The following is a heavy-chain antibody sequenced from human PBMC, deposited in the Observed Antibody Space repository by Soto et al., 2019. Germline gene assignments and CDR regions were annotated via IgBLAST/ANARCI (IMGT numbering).Heavy chain of an antibody. CDR1: RSSLSTSGVG. CDR2: ISWNDDK. D-gene: IGHD2-15*01. J-gene: IGHJ4*02. V-gene: IGHV2-5*01. CDR3: AHYEDRGTNFDY. Sequence: HITLKESGPTLVNPTQTLTPTCTFSRSSLSTSGVGVGWIRQPPGKALEWLALISWNDDKRYSPSLKSRLTITKDTSKNQVVLTMNNMDPVDTATYYCAHYEDRGTNFDYWGQGTLVTVSS.